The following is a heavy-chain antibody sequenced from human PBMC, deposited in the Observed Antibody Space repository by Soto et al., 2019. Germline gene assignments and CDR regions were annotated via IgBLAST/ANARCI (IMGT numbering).Heavy chain of an antibody. J-gene: IGHJ4*02. V-gene: IGHV1-69*13. CDR2: IIPIFGTA. CDR1: GYTLTELS. Sequence: SVKVSCKVSGYTLTELSMHWVRQAPGQGLEWMGGIIPIFGTANYAQKFQGRVTITADESTSTAYMELSSLRSEDTAVYYCARTDIVVVPAAGPGPADYWGQGTLVTVSS. CDR3: ARTDIVVVPAAGPGPADY. D-gene: IGHD2-2*01.